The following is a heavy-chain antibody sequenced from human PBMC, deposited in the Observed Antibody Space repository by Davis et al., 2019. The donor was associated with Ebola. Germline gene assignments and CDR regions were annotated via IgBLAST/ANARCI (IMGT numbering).Heavy chain of an antibody. Sequence: PGGSLRLSCAASGFTVSSNYMSWVRQAPGKGLEWVSVIYSGCSTYYADSVKGRFTISRDNSKNTLYLQMNSLRAEDTAVYYCAGSLVADAFDIWGQGTMVTVSS. J-gene: IGHJ3*02. CDR1: GFTVSSNY. D-gene: IGHD3-10*01. CDR3: AGSLVADAFDI. CDR2: IYSGCST. V-gene: IGHV3-66*01.